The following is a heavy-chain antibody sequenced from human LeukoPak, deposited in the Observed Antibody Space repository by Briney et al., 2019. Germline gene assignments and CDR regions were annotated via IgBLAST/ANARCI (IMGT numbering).Heavy chain of an antibody. CDR1: GYTFTSYY. Sequence: ASVKVSCKASGYTFTSYYMHWVRQAPGQGLEWMGIINPSGGSTSYAQKFQGRVTMTRDMYTSTVYMELSSLRSEDTAVYYCARTKLRRGAVSKDLFYYYYYMDVWGKGTTVTVSS. CDR3: ARTKLRRGAVSKDLFYYYYYMDV. CDR2: INPSGGST. V-gene: IGHV1-46*01. J-gene: IGHJ6*03. D-gene: IGHD6-19*01.